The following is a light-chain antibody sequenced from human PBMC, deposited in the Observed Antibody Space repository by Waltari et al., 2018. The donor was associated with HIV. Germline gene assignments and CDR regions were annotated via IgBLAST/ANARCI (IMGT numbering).Light chain of an antibody. CDR3: GADHGSGSNWV. Sequence: QPVLTQPPSASASLGASVTLTCTLRSGSSNYKVDWYQQRPGKGPRFVMRVGTGGIVGSKGDGIPDRFSVLGSGLNRYLTINNIQEEDESDYYCGADHGSGSNWVFGGGTKLTVL. J-gene: IGLJ2*01. V-gene: IGLV9-49*01. CDR2: VGTGGIVG. CDR1: SGSSNYK.